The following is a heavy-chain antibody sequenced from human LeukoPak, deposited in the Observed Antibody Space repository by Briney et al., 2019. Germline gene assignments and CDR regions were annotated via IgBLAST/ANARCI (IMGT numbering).Heavy chain of an antibody. CDR3: ARATVGATTGRGYFDY. J-gene: IGHJ4*02. CDR1: GYTFTSYY. CDR2: INPSGGST. Sequence: ASVKVSCKASGYTFTSYYMHWVRQAPGQGLEWMGIINPSGGSTSYAQKFQGRVTMTRDTSTSTVYMELSSLRSEDTAVYYCARATVGATTGRGYFDYWGQGTLVTVSS. V-gene: IGHV1-46*01. D-gene: IGHD1-26*01.